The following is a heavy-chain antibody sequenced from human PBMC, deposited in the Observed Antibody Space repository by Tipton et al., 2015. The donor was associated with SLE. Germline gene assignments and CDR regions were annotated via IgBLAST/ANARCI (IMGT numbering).Heavy chain of an antibody. CDR2: IYYSGST. CDR3: ARKAGGWFDP. J-gene: IGHJ5*02. V-gene: IGHV4-31*03. Sequence: TLSLTCTVSGGSISSGGYYWSWIRQHPGKGLEWIGYIYYSGSTYYNPSLKSRVTISVGTSKNQFSLKLSSVTAADTAVYYCARKAGGWFDPWGQGTLVTVSS. D-gene: IGHD1-26*01. CDR1: GGSISSGGYY.